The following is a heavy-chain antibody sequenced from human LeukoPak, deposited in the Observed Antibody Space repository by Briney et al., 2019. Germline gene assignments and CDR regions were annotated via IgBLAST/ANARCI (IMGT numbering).Heavy chain of an antibody. CDR1: GYTFTSYG. Sequence: ASVKVSCKASGYTFTSYGISWVRQAPGQGLEWMGWISAYNGNTNYAQKLQGRVTMTTDTSTSTAYMELRSLRSDDTAVYYCARDTQTPRYFDWLSIDYYGMDVWGQGTTVTVSS. CDR3: ARDTQTPRYFDWLSIDYYGMDV. V-gene: IGHV1-18*01. J-gene: IGHJ6*02. D-gene: IGHD3-9*01. CDR2: ISAYNGNT.